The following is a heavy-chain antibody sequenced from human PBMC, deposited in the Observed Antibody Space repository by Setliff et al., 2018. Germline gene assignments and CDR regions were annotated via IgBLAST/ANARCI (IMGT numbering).Heavy chain of an antibody. D-gene: IGHD2-21*01. CDR2: IYYSGST. V-gene: IGHV4-31*11. CDR1: GGSFSGYY. CDR3: ARVPLMIAIRHAFDI. J-gene: IGHJ3*02. Sequence: SETLSLTCAVYGGSFSGYYWSWIRQHPGKGLEWIGYIYYSGSTYYNPSLKSRVTISVDTSKNQFSLKLSSVTAADTAVYYCARVPLMIAIRHAFDIWGQGTMVTVSS.